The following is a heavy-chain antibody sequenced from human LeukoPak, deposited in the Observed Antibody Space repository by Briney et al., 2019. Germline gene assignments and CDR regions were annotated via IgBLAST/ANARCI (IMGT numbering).Heavy chain of an antibody. V-gene: IGHV1-3*01. CDR2: INVGNGNT. CDR3: ARDLIVYGSGSYFDY. D-gene: IGHD3-10*01. CDR1: GYSFTTYS. Sequence: ASVKVSCKTSGYSFTTYSIHWVRQAPGQGLEWMAWINVGNGNTKYSQNFQGRLTITTDTSASTAYMELSSLRSEDTALYFCARDLIVYGSGSYFDYWGQGTLVTVSS. J-gene: IGHJ4*02.